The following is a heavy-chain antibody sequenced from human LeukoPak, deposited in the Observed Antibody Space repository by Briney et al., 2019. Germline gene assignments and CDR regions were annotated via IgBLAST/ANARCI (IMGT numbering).Heavy chain of an antibody. D-gene: IGHD1-26*01. J-gene: IGHJ4*02. V-gene: IGHV3-21*01. CDR3: VRDRGSYRPIDY. CDR2: ISSSGTYI. CDR1: TFTFSSYN. Sequence: GGSLRLSCAASTFTFSSYNMNWVRQAPGKGLEGVSSISSSGTYIYYRDSVKGRFTISRDNAENSLYLEMNSLRVEDTAIYYCVRDRGSYRPIDYWGQGTLVTVSS.